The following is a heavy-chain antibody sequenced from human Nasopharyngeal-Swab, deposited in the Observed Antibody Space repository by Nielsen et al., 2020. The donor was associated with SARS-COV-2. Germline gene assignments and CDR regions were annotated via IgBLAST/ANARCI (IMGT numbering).Heavy chain of an antibody. J-gene: IGHJ4*02. V-gene: IGHV3-7*01. Sequence: GGSLRLSCAASGFTFSPYWMTWVRQAPGKGLEWVANVKQDGTEEYFVDSVKGRFTISRDNAKNSLYLHMNSLRAEDTAVYYCARDELLDYWGQGTLVTVSS. D-gene: IGHD1-7*01. CDR2: VKQDGTEE. CDR3: ARDELLDY. CDR1: GFTFSPYW.